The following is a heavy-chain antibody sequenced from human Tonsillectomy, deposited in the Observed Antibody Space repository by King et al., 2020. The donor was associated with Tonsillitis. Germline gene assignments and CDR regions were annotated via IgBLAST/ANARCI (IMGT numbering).Heavy chain of an antibody. CDR3: ARGWERMSGWVYVRRGESVWFDP. J-gene: IGHJ5*02. CDR1: GGSFSAYY. CDR2: INHSGST. Sequence: VQLQQWGAGLLKPSETLSLTCAVYGGSFSAYYWNWIRQPPGKGLEWIGEINHSGSTNYNPSLKSRVTISVDTSKNQFSLKLGSVTAADTAVYYCARGWERMSGWVYVRRGESVWFDPWGQGTLVTVSS. D-gene: IGHD1-1*01. V-gene: IGHV4-34*01.